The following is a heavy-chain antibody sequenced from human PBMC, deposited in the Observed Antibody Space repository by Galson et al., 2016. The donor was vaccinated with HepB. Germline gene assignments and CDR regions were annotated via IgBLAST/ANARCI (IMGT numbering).Heavy chain of an antibody. D-gene: IGHD3-22*01. Sequence: SLRLSCAASGFTFSNSEMNWVRQAPGRGLEWVSGISGSGYSKYYRDSVRGRFTISRDNSRNTLYLQMNSLRAEDTAVYHGYYEGFWGQGTLVTVSS. J-gene: IGHJ4*02. CDR3: YYEGF. CDR2: ISGSGYSK. V-gene: IGHV3-23*01. CDR1: GFTFSNSE.